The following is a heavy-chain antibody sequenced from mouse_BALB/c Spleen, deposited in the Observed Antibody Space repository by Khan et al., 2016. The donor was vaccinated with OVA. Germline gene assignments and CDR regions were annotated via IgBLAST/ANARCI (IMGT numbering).Heavy chain of an antibody. CDR1: GFSLSDYG. D-gene: IGHD1-1*02. J-gene: IGHJ4*01. CDR3: AKGLWSYYFALDY. CDR2: IWGGGST. Sequence: QVQLKESGPGLVAPSQSLSITCTVSGFSLSDYGVSWIRQPPGKGLEWLGVIWGGGSTYYNSALKSRLSINKDNSKSQVFLKMNSLQTDDTAIYYCAKGLWSYYFALDYWGQGTSGTVSS. V-gene: IGHV2-6-5*01.